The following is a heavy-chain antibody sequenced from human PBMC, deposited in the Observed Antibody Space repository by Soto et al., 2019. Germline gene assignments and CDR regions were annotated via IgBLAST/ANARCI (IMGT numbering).Heavy chain of an antibody. J-gene: IGHJ6*02. CDR2: ISGSGGST. CDR3: AKEPPNSITIFGVVKDGMDV. CDR1: GFTFSSYA. D-gene: IGHD3-3*01. Sequence: SLRLSCAASGFTFSSYAMSWVRQAPGKGLEWVSAISGSGGSTYYADSVKGRFTISRDNSKNTLYLQMNSLRAEDTAVYYCAKEPPNSITIFGVVKDGMDVWGQGTTVTVSS. V-gene: IGHV3-23*01.